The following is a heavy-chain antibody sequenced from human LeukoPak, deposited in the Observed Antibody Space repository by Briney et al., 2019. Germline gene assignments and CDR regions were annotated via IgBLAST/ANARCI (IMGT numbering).Heavy chain of an antibody. D-gene: IGHD6-13*01. CDR1: GFTFSNYG. CDR3: ARDTKIAAAGVTYYYYYGMDV. Sequence: PGGSLRLSCAASGFTFSNYGMHWVRQAPGKGLEWVAIIGYDGKNKNYGDSVKGRFTISRDNSKNTLYLQMNSLRAEDTAVYYCARDTKIAAAGVTYYYYYGMDVWGQGTTVTVSS. V-gene: IGHV3-33*01. CDR2: IGYDGKNK. J-gene: IGHJ6*02.